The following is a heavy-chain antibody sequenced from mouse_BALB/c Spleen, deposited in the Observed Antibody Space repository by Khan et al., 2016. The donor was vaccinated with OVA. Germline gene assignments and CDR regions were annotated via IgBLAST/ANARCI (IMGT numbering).Heavy chain of an antibody. CDR1: GFSLNSYG. Sequence: VQLQESGPGLVAPSQSPSITCTVSGFSLNSYGVHWVRQPPGKGLEWLGVIWAGGSTNHNSALMSRLSISKDNSKSQVFLKMNSLQTDDTAMYYCARAFYYGAWFAFWGQGTLVTVSA. J-gene: IGHJ3*01. D-gene: IGHD1-1*01. CDR2: IWAGGST. V-gene: IGHV2-9*02. CDR3: ARAFYYGAWFAF.